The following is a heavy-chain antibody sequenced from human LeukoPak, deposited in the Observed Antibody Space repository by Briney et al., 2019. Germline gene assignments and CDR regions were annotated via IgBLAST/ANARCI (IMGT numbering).Heavy chain of an antibody. Sequence: LSLTCAVYGGSFSGYYWSWIRQPPGKGLEWIGFISGGTTEYAASAKGRFTISRDDSTSIAYLQMNSLTTEDTAVYYCSRGSGWLSVYWGQGTLVTVSS. CDR3: SRGSGWLSVY. V-gene: IGHV3-49*03. CDR2: ISGGTT. J-gene: IGHJ4*02. CDR1: GGSFSGYY. D-gene: IGHD6-19*01.